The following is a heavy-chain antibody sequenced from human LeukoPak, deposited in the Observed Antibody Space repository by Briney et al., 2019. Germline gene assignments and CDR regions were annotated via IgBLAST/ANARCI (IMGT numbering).Heavy chain of an antibody. V-gene: IGHV4-39*07. Sequence: SETLSLTCTVSGGSISSGDYYWSWIRQPPGKGLEWIGEINHSGSTNYNPSLKSRVTISVDTSKNQFSLKLSSVTAADTAVYYCARVHGSGSYYIDYWGQGTLVTVSS. CDR3: ARVHGSGSYYIDY. D-gene: IGHD3-10*01. CDR2: INHSGST. J-gene: IGHJ4*02. CDR1: GGSISSGDYY.